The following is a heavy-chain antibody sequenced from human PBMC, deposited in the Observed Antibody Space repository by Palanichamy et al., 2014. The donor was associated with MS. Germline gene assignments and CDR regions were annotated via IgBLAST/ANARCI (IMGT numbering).Heavy chain of an antibody. J-gene: IGHJ3*02. V-gene: IGHV3-11*04. CDR2: ISNSGSHI. D-gene: IGHD5-18*01. CDR3: AREDTAKASSNDAFDI. Sequence: QVQLVESGGGLVKPGGSLRLSCAASGFTFSDYFMSWIRQAPGKGLECISHISNSGSHINYADSVKGRFTISRDNAKNSLYLQMNSLRAEDTAVYYCAREDTAKASSNDAFDIWGQGTMVTVSS. CDR1: GFTFSDYF.